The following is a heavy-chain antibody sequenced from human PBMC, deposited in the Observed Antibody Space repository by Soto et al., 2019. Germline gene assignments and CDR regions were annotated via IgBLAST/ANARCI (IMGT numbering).Heavy chain of an antibody. Sequence: QEQLVQSGAEVKKPGASVKVSCKASGYSFSGYYIHWVRQAPGQGLEWMGWINPNNGGTNYAQKFQGRVTVTRDTSTSTAYMELTRLTSDDTAVFYCAREGGAAPGARREWYLDLWGRGTLVSVSS. CDR3: AREGGAAPGARREWYLDL. D-gene: IGHD6-25*01. CDR2: INPNNGGT. V-gene: IGHV1-2*02. J-gene: IGHJ2*01. CDR1: GYSFSGYY.